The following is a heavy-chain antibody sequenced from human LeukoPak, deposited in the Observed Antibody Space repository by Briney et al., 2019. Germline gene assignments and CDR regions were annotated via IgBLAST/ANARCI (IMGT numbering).Heavy chain of an antibody. V-gene: IGHV1-69*01. CDR3: ARKRSRAYSSGWYY. CDR2: IIPIFGTA. J-gene: IGHJ4*02. D-gene: IGHD6-19*01. Sequence: GSSVKVSCKASGGTFSSYAISWVRQAPGQGLEWMGGIIPIFGTANYAQKFQGRVTITADESTSTAYMELCSLRSEDTAVYYCARKRSRAYSSGWYYWGQGTLVTVSS. CDR1: GGTFSSYA.